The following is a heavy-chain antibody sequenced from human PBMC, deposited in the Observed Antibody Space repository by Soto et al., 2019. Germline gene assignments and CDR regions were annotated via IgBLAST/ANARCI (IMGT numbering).Heavy chain of an antibody. CDR2: ISAYNGNT. D-gene: IGHD3-9*01. CDR1: GYTFTSYG. CDR3: ARAREEYDILTGPFDY. J-gene: IGHJ4*02. Sequence: ASVKVSCKASGYTFTSYGIIWVRQAPGQGLEWMGWISAYNGNTNYAQKLQGRVTMTTDTSTSTAYMELRSLRSDDTAVYYCARAREEYDILTGPFDYWGQGTLVTVSS. V-gene: IGHV1-18*01.